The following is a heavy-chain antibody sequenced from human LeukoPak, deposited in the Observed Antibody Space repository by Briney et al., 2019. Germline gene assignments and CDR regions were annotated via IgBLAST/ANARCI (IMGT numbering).Heavy chain of an antibody. D-gene: IGHD3-22*01. Sequence: GGSLGLSFAASGFTFEVFAIPWVGKAPGKGLEWVSVVPWNSATIGYAGSVKGRFTISRDNAKNSLYLYMNSLRGEDTALYYCARGNYYDSSGYYDDAFDIWGQGTMVTVSS. V-gene: IGHV3-9*01. CDR1: GFTFEVFA. J-gene: IGHJ3*02. CDR3: ARGNYYDSSGYYDDAFDI. CDR2: VPWNSATI.